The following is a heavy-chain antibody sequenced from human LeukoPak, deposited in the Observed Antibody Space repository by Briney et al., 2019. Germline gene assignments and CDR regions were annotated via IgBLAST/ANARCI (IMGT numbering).Heavy chain of an antibody. CDR2: INPDGNKK. V-gene: IGHV3-7*01. CDR3: ARDLAYSRLDY. Sequence: GGSLRLSCAASEFTFSNYAMSWVRQAPGKGLEWVASINPDGNKKYSADSVKGRFTISRDNAENSLYLQMNSLRVEDTAFYYCARDLAYSRLDYWGQGMLVTVSS. CDR1: EFTFSNYA. D-gene: IGHD5-18*01. J-gene: IGHJ4*02.